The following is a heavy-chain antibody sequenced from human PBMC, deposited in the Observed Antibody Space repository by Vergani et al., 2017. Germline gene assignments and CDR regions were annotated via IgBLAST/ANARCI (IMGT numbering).Heavy chain of an antibody. CDR1: GFTFSSYA. D-gene: IGHD3-3*01. V-gene: IGHV3-30*01. CDR2: ISYDGSNK. Sequence: QVQLVESGGGVVQPGRSLRLSCAASGFTFSSYAMHWVRQAPGKGLEWVAVISYDGSNKYYADSVKGRFTISRDNSKNTRYLQMNSLRAEDTAVYYCARDSRNYDFWSGAFDYWGQGTLVTVSS. CDR3: ARDSRNYDFWSGAFDY. J-gene: IGHJ4*02.